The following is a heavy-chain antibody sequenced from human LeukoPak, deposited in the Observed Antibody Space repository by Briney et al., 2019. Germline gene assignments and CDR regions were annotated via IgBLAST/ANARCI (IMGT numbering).Heavy chain of an antibody. J-gene: IGHJ5*02. Sequence: GASVKVSCKASGYTCTSYDINWVRQATGQGLEWMGWMNPNSGKTGYAQKFQGRVTMTRNTSISTAYMELSSLRSEAPAVYYCARSHAPVLIFLEWLSTPGFGSYTWFAPWGQGTLVTVSS. CDR3: ARSHAPVLIFLEWLSTPGFGSYTWFAP. V-gene: IGHV1-8*01. CDR1: GYTCTSYD. D-gene: IGHD3-3*01. CDR2: MNPNSGKT.